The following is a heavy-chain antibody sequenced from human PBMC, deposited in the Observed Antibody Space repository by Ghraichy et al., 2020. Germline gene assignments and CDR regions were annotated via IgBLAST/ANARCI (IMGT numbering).Heavy chain of an antibody. CDR2: IHDSGST. V-gene: IGHV4-59*08. CDR3: ARHGAMIAAAAFDH. CDR1: GGSISNFY. J-gene: IGHJ4*02. Sequence: ESLNISCTVSGGSISNFYWSWIRQPPGKGLEWIAYIHDSGSTNYNPSLRSRITISVDTSKNQFSLNLSSVTAADTAVYYCARHGAMIAAAAFDHWGRGTLVTVSS. D-gene: IGHD6-13*01.